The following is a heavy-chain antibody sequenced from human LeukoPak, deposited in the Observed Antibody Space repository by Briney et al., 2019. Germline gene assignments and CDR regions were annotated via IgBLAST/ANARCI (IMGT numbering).Heavy chain of an antibody. V-gene: IGHV3-21*01. CDR1: GFTFSSYS. Sequence: GGSLRLSCAASGFTFSSYSMNWVRQAPGKGLEWVSSISSSSSYIYYADSVKGRFTISRDNAKNSLYLQMNSLRAEDTAVYYCARGIEGIAARPYWGQGTLVTVSS. CDR2: ISSSSSYI. CDR3: ARGIEGIAARPY. D-gene: IGHD6-6*01. J-gene: IGHJ4*02.